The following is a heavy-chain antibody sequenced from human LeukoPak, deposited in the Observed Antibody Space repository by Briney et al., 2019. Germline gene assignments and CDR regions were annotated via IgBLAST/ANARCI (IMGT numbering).Heavy chain of an antibody. D-gene: IGHD3-10*01. CDR3: ARDRGVNGYFDL. Sequence: GGSPRLSCAASGFTFSSYSMNWVRQAPGKGLEWVSSISSSRSYIYYADSVKGRFTISRDNAKNSLYLQMNSLRAEDTAVYYCARDRGVNGYFDLWGRGTLVTVSS. CDR1: GFTFSSYS. CDR2: ISSSRSYI. J-gene: IGHJ2*01. V-gene: IGHV3-21*01.